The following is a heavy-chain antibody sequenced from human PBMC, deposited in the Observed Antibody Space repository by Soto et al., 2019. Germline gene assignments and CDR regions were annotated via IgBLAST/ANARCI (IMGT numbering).Heavy chain of an antibody. Sequence: SETLSLTCTVSGGSISSYYWSWIRQPPGKGLEWIGYIYYSGSTNYNPSLKSRVTISVDTSKNQFSLKLSSVTAADTAVYYCARTTRGGLYYYYYMDVWGKGTTVTVSS. CDR2: IYYSGST. V-gene: IGHV4-59*08. CDR1: GGSISSYY. D-gene: IGHD3-16*01. CDR3: ARTTRGGLYYYYYMDV. J-gene: IGHJ6*03.